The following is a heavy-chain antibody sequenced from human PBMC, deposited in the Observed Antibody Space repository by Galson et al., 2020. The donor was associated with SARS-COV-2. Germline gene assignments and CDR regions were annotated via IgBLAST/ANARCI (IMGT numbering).Heavy chain of an antibody. D-gene: IGHD2-21*02. CDR1: GFIFTNYG. V-gene: IGHV3-33*01. CDR3: AREGAYGGDSGTAFDL. CDR2: IYYDESKK. J-gene: IGHJ3*01. Sequence: GGSLRLSCAASGFIFTNYGMHWVRQAPGKGLEWVALIYYDESKKYHADSVEGRFTVSRDNSKNTLYLQMNSVTVEDTALYYCAREGAYGGDSGTAFDLWGQGTMVTVSS.